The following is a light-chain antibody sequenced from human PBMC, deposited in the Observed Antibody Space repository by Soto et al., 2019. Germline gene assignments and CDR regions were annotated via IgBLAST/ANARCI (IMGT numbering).Light chain of an antibody. Sequence: IQLTQSPSSLSASVGDRVTITCRASQNIDTYLSWFQQRPAKAPKLLIFDASTLQSGVPSRFSGSGSGTTFTLTISSLQPEDFATYYCQQSYSTPFTFGPGTKVDIQ. J-gene: IGKJ3*01. CDR2: DAS. V-gene: IGKV1-39*01. CDR1: QNIDTY. CDR3: QQSYSTPFT.